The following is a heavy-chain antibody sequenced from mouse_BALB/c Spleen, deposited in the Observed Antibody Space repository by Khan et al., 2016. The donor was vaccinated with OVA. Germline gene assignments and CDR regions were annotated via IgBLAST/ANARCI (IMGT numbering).Heavy chain of an antibody. D-gene: IGHD2-10*01. CDR2: IWNDGST. CDR1: GFSLTNYG. J-gene: IGHJ4*01. Sequence: VQLKESGPGLAAPSQSLSITCTISGFSLTNYGVHWVRQPPGKGLEWRAVIWNDGSTTYNSALQSRLTINKDNSQSQVFLKMNSLQTDDTAIYFCARQPYYHYNIMDYWGQGTSVTVS. CDR3: ARQPYYHYNIMDY. V-gene: IGHV2-6-1*01.